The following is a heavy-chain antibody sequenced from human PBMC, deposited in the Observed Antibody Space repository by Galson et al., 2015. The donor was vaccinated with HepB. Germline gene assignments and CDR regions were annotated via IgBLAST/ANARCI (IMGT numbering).Heavy chain of an antibody. D-gene: IGHD1-26*01. V-gene: IGHV1-2*02. Sequence: SVKVSCKASGYTFTGYYMHWVRQAPGQGLEWMGWINPNSGGTNYAQKFQGRVTMTRDTSISTAYMELSRLRSDDTAVYYCARDTGSGGATTDWFDPWGQGTLVTVSS. CDR1: GYTFTGYY. CDR3: ARDTGSGGATTDWFDP. CDR2: INPNSGGT. J-gene: IGHJ5*02.